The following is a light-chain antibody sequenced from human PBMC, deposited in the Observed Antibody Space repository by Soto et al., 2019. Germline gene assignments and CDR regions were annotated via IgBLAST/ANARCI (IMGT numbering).Light chain of an antibody. CDR3: QQSYSTPLT. Sequence: DIQMTQSPSSLSASVGDRVTITCRASQSLSTSLNWYQQKAGKAPKLLVYGASSLQSGVSSRFSGSWSGTDFTLTISSLQPEDFATYYCQQSYSTPLTFGQGTSVEI. CDR2: GAS. CDR1: QSLSTS. J-gene: IGKJ1*01. V-gene: IGKV1-39*01.